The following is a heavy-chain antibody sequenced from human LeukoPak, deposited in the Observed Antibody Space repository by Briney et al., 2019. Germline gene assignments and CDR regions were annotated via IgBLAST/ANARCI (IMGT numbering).Heavy chain of an antibody. CDR3: ARCYYDGSGFYYYFDY. CDR1: GFSVSNYY. Sequence: GGSLSLSCAASGFSVSNYYMSWVRQAPGKGLEWVSVIYSGGNTYYTDSVKGRFTISRDNPKNTVFLQMGSLRGEDTAVYYCARCYYDGSGFYYYFDYWGQGTLVTVSS. CDR2: IYSGGNT. D-gene: IGHD3-22*01. J-gene: IGHJ4*02. V-gene: IGHV3-53*01.